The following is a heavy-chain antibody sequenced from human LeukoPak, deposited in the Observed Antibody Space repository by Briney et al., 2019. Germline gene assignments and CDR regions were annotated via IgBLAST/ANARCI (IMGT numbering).Heavy chain of an antibody. J-gene: IGHJ3*02. V-gene: IGHV3-66*01. Sequence: GGSLRLSCAASGISVSGSYMSWVRQTPGKGLEWVSVLYSGGTTYYADSVKGRFTISRDNSKNTLYLEVNSLRAEDSAVYYCARDGSGYYYAFDMWGQGTTVTVSS. CDR3: ARDGSGYYYAFDM. CDR2: LYSGGTT. D-gene: IGHD3-22*01. CDR1: GISVSGSY.